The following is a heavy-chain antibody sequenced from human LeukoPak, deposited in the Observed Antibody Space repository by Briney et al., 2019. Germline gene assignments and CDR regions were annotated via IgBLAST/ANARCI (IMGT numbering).Heavy chain of an antibody. D-gene: IGHD2-21*02. CDR3: ARVRGGAGGDLDY. V-gene: IGHV4-34*01. CDR2: INHSGST. J-gene: IGHJ4*02. CDR1: GGSFSGYY. Sequence: PSETLSLTCAVYGGSFSGYYWSWIRQPPGKGLEWIGEINHSGSTNYNPSLKSRVTISVDTSKNQFSLKLSSVTAADTAVYYCARVRGGAGGDLDYWGQGTLVTVSS.